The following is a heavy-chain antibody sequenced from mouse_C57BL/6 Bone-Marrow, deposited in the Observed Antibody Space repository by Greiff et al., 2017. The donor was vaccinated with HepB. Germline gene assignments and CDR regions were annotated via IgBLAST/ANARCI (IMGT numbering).Heavy chain of an antibody. CDR3: TTVVAKVDY. CDR1: GFNIKDDY. CDR2: IDPENGDT. V-gene: IGHV14-4*01. J-gene: IGHJ2*01. D-gene: IGHD1-1*01. Sequence: EVQGVESGAELVRPGASVKLSCTASGFNIKDDYMHWVKQRPEQGLEWIGWIDPENGDTEYASKFQGKATITADTSSNTAYLQLSSLTSEDTAVYYCTTVVAKVDYWGQGTTLTVSS.